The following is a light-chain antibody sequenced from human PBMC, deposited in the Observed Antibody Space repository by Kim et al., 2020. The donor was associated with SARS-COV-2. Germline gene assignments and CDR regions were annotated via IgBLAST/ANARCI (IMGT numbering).Light chain of an antibody. J-gene: IGLJ3*02. CDR2: EVS. V-gene: IGLV2-8*01. CDR1: NSDVGIYNY. Sequence: GQSDTISCTGTNSDVGIYNYVSWYQHHPGKAPKSMIYEVSKRPSGVPDRFSGSKSGNTASLTVSGLQPGDEADYYCNSFASRNTWVFGGGTKLTVL. CDR3: NSFASRNTWV.